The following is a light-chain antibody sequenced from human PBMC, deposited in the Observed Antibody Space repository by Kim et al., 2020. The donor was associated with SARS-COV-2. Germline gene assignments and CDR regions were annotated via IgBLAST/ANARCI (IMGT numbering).Light chain of an antibody. CDR2: YDS. J-gene: IGLJ2*01. CDR1: KIRSKS. V-gene: IGLV3-21*04. Sequence: SYELTQPPSVSVAPGMTATITCGGDKIRSKSVHWYQQKPGQAPVLVMFYDSDRPSGIPERFSGSNSGNTATLTISRVEAGDEADYYCQVWDSSSSHVVFGGGTQLTVL. CDR3: QVWDSSSSHVV.